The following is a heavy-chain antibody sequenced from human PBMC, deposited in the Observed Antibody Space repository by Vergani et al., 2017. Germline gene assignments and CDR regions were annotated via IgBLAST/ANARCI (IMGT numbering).Heavy chain of an antibody. CDR2: INHSGST. CDR3: ARGREYCSGGSCYGDY. V-gene: IGHV4-34*01. Sequence: QVQLQQWGAGLLKPSETLSLTCAVYGGSFSGYYWSWIRQPPGKGLEWFGEINHSGSTNYNPSLKSRVTISVDTSKNQFSLKLSFVTAADTAVYYCARGREYCSGGSCYGDYWGQGTLVTVSS. D-gene: IGHD2-15*01. CDR1: GGSFSGYY. J-gene: IGHJ4*02.